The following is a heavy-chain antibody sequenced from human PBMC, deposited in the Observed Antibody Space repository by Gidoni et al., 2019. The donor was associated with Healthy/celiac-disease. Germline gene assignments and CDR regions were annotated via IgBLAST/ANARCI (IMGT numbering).Heavy chain of an antibody. J-gene: IGHJ3*02. CDR2: IYSGGST. Sequence: EVQLVESGGGLVQPGGSLRLSCAASGFTVSSNYMSWVRQAPGKGLEWVSVIYSGGSTYYADSVKGRFTISRDNSKNTLYLQMNSLRAEDTAVYYCARDSVFGAVGAFDIWGQGTMVTVSS. V-gene: IGHV3-66*01. D-gene: IGHD3-16*01. CDR1: GFTVSSNY. CDR3: ARDSVFGAVGAFDI.